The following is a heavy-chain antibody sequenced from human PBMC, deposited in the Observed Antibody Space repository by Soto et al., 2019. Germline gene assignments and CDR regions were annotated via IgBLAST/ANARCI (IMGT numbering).Heavy chain of an antibody. V-gene: IGHV1-58*01. CDR2: IVVGSGNT. Sequence: GDSGEVSCKASGFPFTRSAVKRVRQARLQLLEWIGWIVVGSGNTNYAQKFQGRVTITADKSTSTAYMELSSLRSEDTAVYYCARDSYCSSTSCPAGSYNWFDPWGQGNLVTVSS. CDR1: GFPFTRSA. CDR3: ARDSYCSSTSCPAGSYNWFDP. J-gene: IGHJ5*02. D-gene: IGHD2-2*01.